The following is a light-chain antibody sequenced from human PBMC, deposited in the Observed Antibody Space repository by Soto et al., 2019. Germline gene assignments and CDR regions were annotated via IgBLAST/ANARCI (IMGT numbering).Light chain of an antibody. V-gene: IGLV2-14*01. CDR1: GSDVGGYKY. J-gene: IGLJ3*02. CDR2: EVS. Sequence: QSVLTQPASVSGSPGQSITISCTGTGSDVGGYKYVSWYQQHPGKVPKLMIFEVSNRPSGVSDRFSGSKSGNTASLTISGLQAEDEAVYYCHSYTSSSTRVFGGGTKLTVL. CDR3: HSYTSSSTRV.